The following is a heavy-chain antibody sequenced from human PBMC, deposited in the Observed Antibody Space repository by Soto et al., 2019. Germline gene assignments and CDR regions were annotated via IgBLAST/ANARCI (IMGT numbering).Heavy chain of an antibody. CDR1: GFTFSNYA. J-gene: IGHJ3*02. CDR3: AKDSVSYNGIYDAFDI. Sequence: VQLLESGGGLVQPGGSLRLSCEASGFTFSNYAMSWVRQAPGEGPEGVSTSGGGGDKFYADSVKGRFTISRDDSRNKLYLRMDNLRVEDTAIYFCAKDSVSYNGIYDAFDIWGQGTVVTVSS. D-gene: IGHD3-3*02. CDR2: SGGGGDK. V-gene: IGHV3-23*01.